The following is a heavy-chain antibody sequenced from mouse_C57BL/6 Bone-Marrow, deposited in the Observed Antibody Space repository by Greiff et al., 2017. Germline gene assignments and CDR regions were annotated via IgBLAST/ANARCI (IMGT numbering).Heavy chain of an antibody. J-gene: IGHJ3*01. CDR3: ARWYYGSRGFAY. Sequence: QVQLQQPGAELVMPGASVKLSCKASGYPFPSYWMHWVKQRPGQGLEWIGEIDPSDSYTNYNQKFKGKSTLTVDKSSRTAYMQLSSLTSEDSAVYYCARWYYGSRGFAYWGQGTLVTVSA. D-gene: IGHD1-1*01. CDR2: IDPSDSYT. V-gene: IGHV1-69*01. CDR1: GYPFPSYW.